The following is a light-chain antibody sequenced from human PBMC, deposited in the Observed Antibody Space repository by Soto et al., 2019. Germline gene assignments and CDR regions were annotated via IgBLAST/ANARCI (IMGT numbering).Light chain of an antibody. V-gene: IGKV1-39*01. CDR3: QQSFSPLWT. J-gene: IGKJ1*01. CDR1: QSISYY. Sequence: DIQMTQSPSSLSASVGDRVTITCRASQSISYYLNWYQQKPGKAPKLLIYAASSMQSGVPSRFSGSGSETDFTLTISSLQPDDSATYYCQQSFSPLWTFGQGTKVEV. CDR2: AAS.